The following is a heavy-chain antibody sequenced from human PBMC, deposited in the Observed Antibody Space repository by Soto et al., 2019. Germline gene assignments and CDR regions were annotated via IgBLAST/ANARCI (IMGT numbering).Heavy chain of an antibody. Sequence: QVRLQESGPGLVKPSETLSLTCTVSGGSISSYYWSWIRQPPGRGLEWIGDIYYSGNTNSTTSLKSRVTISVGTSRSQFSLELKSVTAADTAVCYCERALSYHDVLTGRGWVFYFDYWGQGALVTVSS. CDR2: IYYSGNT. CDR1: GGSISSYY. CDR3: ERALSYHDVLTGRGWVFYFDY. D-gene: IGHD3-9*01. J-gene: IGHJ4*02. V-gene: IGHV4-59*01.